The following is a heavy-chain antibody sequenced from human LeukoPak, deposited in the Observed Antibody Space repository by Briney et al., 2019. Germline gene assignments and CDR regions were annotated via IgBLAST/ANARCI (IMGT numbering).Heavy chain of an antibody. CDR2: INPNSGGT. J-gene: IGHJ6*02. D-gene: IGHD6-6*01. CDR3: ARERIAARPKSSPYYYYYGMDV. CDR1: GYTFTGYY. Sequence: ASVKVSCKASGYTFTGYYMHWVRQAPGQGLEWMGWINPNSGGTNYAQEFQGRVTMTRDTSISTAYMELSRLRSDDTAVYYCARERIAARPKSSPYYYYYGMDVWGQGTTVTVSS. V-gene: IGHV1-2*02.